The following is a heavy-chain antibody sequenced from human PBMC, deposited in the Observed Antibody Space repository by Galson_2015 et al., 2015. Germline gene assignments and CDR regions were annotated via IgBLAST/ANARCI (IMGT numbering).Heavy chain of an antibody. J-gene: IGHJ4*02. Sequence: LRLSCAASGFGFRSYWMTWVRQAPGAGLEWGDNIKQDGNEKYYADSVKGRFTIFRDNAKNLLYLQMNNLRVEDTAVYYCARRGPSPDWGQGTLVTVSS. CDR1: GFGFRSYW. CDR3: ARRGPSPD. D-gene: IGHD3-10*01. V-gene: IGHV3-7*01. CDR2: IKQDGNEK.